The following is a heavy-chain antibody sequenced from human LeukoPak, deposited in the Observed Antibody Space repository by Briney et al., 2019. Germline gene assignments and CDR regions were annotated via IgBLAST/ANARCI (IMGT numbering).Heavy chain of an antibody. V-gene: IGHV4-59*08. Sequence: SETLSLTCTVSGGSISSYYWSWIRQPPGKGLEWIGYIYYSGSTNYNPSLKSRVSISVDTSKNQFSLKLSSVTAADTAVYYCARQARYGMDVWGQGTTVTVSS. CDR3: ARQARYGMDV. CDR1: GGSISSYY. J-gene: IGHJ6*02. CDR2: IYYSGST.